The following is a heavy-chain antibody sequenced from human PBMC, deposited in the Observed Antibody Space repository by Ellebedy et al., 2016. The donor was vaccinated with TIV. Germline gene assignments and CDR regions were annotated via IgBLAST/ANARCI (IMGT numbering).Heavy chain of an antibody. CDR1: GFTFSDYY. CDR2: ISSSGSTI. V-gene: IGHV3-11*01. Sequence: GGSLRLSXAASGFTFSDYYMSWIRQAPGKGLEWVSYISSSGSTIYYADSVKGRFTISRDNAKNSLYLQMNSLRAEDTAVYYCARRVEMATPDYWGQGTLVTVSS. D-gene: IGHD5-24*01. CDR3: ARRVEMATPDY. J-gene: IGHJ4*02.